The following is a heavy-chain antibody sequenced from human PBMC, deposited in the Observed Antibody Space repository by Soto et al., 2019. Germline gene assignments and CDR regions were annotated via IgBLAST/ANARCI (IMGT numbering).Heavy chain of an antibody. Sequence: WGSLRLSCAASGFTFINYGIHFVRHSPFKGLEWVAIIWHDGNNKYYADSVRGRFIISRDNSKNRLYLQMNSLRAEDTAVYYCASDLVGASDSYGLDVWGQGTPVTVSS. D-gene: IGHD1-26*01. V-gene: IGHV3-33*01. CDR1: GFTFINYG. CDR2: IWHDGNNK. CDR3: ASDLVGASDSYGLDV. J-gene: IGHJ6*02.